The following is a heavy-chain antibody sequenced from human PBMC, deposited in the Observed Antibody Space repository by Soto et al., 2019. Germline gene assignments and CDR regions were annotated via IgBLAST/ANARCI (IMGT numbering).Heavy chain of an antibody. CDR1: GFTFSSYS. CDR2: IWYDGSNK. J-gene: IGHJ6*02. V-gene: IGHV3-33*08. CDR3: ARDPESSGWYDRYYYGMDV. Sequence: GGSLRLSCAASGFTFSSYSMNWVRQAPGKGLEWVAVIWYDGSNKYYADSVKGRFTISRDNSKNTLYLQMNSLRAEDTAVYYCARDPESSGWYDRYYYGMDVWGQGTTVTVSS. D-gene: IGHD6-19*01.